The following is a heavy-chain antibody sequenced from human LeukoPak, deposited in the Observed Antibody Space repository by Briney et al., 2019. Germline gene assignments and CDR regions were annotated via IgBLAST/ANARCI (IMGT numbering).Heavy chain of an antibody. V-gene: IGHV1-18*01. CDR3: AREVTMVRGVRPRYWFDP. J-gene: IGHJ5*02. CDR1: GYTFTSYG. Sequence: GASVKVSCKASGYTFTSYGISWVRQAPGQGLEWMGWISAYNGNTNYAQKLQGRVTMTTDTSTSTAYMELRSLRSDDTAVYYCAREVTMVRGVRPRYWFDPWGQGTLVTVSS. D-gene: IGHD3-10*01. CDR2: ISAYNGNT.